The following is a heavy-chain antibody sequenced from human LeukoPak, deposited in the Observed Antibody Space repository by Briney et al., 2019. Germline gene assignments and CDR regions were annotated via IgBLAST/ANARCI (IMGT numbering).Heavy chain of an antibody. CDR1: GYIFTNYW. V-gene: IGHV5-51*01. CDR2: IYPGDSDT. Sequence: GESLKISCKGSGYIFTNYWIAWVRQMPGKGLEWMGIIYPGDSDTRYSPSFQGQVTISADKSISTAYLQWSSLKASDTAMYYCARRSGNFQADYNFDYWGQGTLVTASS. J-gene: IGHJ4*02. D-gene: IGHD1-26*01. CDR3: ARRSGNFQADYNFDY.